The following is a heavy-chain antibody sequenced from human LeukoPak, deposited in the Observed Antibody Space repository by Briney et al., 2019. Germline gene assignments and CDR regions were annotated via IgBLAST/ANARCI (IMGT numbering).Heavy chain of an antibody. CDR1: GGSISDYY. CDR3: ARGDFCSSTNCYLRPMDV. CDR2: IYYSGST. J-gene: IGHJ6*03. Sequence: PSETLSLTCTVSGGSISDYYWNWIRQPPGKGLEWIGYIYYSGSTTYNPYLKSRVTMSVDTAKNQFSLKLRSVTAADTAVYYCARGDFCSSTNCYLRPMDVWGKGTTVTVSS. V-gene: IGHV4-59*01. D-gene: IGHD2-2*01.